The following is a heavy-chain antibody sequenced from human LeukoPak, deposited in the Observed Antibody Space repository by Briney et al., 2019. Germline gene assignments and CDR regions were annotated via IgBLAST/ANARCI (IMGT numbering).Heavy chain of an antibody. D-gene: IGHD1-1*01. Sequence: GGSLRLSCAASGFTFSSYEMNWVRQAPGKGLEWVAVISYDGSDKYSADSVEGRFTISRDDSKNMMYLQMNSLRAEDTAVYYCARDRTYTWTFDYWGQGTLVTVSS. CDR1: GFTFSSYE. CDR3: ARDRTYTWTFDY. V-gene: IGHV3-30*03. CDR2: ISYDGSDK. J-gene: IGHJ4*02.